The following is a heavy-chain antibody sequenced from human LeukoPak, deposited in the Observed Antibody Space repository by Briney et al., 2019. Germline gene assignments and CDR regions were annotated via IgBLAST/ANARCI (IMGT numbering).Heavy chain of an antibody. CDR1: GLTFSSYS. D-gene: IGHD3-10*01. V-gene: IGHV3-21*01. J-gene: IGHJ4*02. CDR2: ISSSSSYI. CDR3: ARDLRGWFGDLAIDY. Sequence: GRSLRLSCAASGLTFSSYSMNWVRQAPGKGLEWVSSISSSSSYIYYADSVKGRFTISRDNAKNSLYLQMNSLRAEDTAVYYCARDLRGWFGDLAIDYWGQGTLVTVSS.